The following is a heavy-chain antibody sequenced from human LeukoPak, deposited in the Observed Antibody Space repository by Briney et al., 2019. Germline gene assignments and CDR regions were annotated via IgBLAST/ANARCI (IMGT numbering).Heavy chain of an antibody. CDR2: IYTSGST. D-gene: IGHD6-19*01. Sequence: PSETLSLTCTVSGGSISSGSYYWSWIRQPAGKGLEWIGRIYTSGSTYYNPSLKSRVTISVDTSKNQFSLKLSSVTAADTAVYYCARDQGTIAVADAFDYWGQGTLVTVSS. V-gene: IGHV4-61*02. CDR3: ARDQGTIAVADAFDY. J-gene: IGHJ4*02. CDR1: GGSISSGSYY.